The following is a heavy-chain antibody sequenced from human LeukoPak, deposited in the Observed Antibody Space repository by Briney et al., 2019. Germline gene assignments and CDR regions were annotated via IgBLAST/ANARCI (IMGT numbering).Heavy chain of an antibody. V-gene: IGHV3-15*01. CDR1: GLTFSDAW. D-gene: IGHD5-12*01. Sequence: GGSLRLSCVLSGLTFSDAWMSWVRQAPGKGPEWVGRIRNDRITDYAAPVQGRFSISRDNSKNTFYLQMNSLRTEDTGMYFCTWMATIFTVDYWDQGTLVTVSS. CDR2: IRNDRIT. J-gene: IGHJ4*02. CDR3: TWMATIFTVDY.